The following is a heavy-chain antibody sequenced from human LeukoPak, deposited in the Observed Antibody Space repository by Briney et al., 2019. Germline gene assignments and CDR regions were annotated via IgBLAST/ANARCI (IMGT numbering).Heavy chain of an antibody. D-gene: IGHD3-9*01. J-gene: IGHJ6*04. Sequence: SVKVSCKASGGTFSSYAISWVRQAPGQGLEWMGGIIPIFGTANYAQKFQGRVTITADKSTSTAYMELSSLRSEDTAVYYCAREGDFDWTRPHLSNYYYYGMDVWGKGTTVTVSS. V-gene: IGHV1-69*06. CDR2: IIPIFGTA. CDR1: GGTFSSYA. CDR3: AREGDFDWTRPHLSNYYYYGMDV.